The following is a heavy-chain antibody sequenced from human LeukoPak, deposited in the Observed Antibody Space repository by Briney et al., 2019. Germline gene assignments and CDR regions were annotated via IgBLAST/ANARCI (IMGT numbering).Heavy chain of an antibody. V-gene: IGHV4-34*01. Sequence: PSETLSLTCAVSGGSISSGGYYWSWIRQPPGKGLEWIGEINHSGSTNYNPSLKSRVTISVDTSKNQFSLKLSSVTAADTAVYYCARDDNSFDYWGQGTLVTVSS. CDR3: ARDDNSFDY. CDR1: GGSISSGGYY. J-gene: IGHJ4*02. CDR2: INHSGST. D-gene: IGHD1-1*01.